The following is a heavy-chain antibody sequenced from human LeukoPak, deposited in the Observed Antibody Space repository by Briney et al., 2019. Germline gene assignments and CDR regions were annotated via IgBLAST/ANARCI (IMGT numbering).Heavy chain of an antibody. CDR3: ARDRGPNTFDH. Sequence: GGSLRLSCAASGFAFSNYWLGWVRQAPGRGLEWVANMKQDGSEEYYVESVRGRFTISRDNAKNSLYLQMNSLRVEDTGVYYCARDRGPNTFDHWGQGNLGTVSS. D-gene: IGHD3-10*01. CDR1: GFAFSNYW. J-gene: IGHJ4*02. CDR2: MKQDGSEE. V-gene: IGHV3-7*01.